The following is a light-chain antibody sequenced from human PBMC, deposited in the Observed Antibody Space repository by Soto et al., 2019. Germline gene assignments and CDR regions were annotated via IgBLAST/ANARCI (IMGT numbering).Light chain of an antibody. Sequence: QSALTQPASVSGSPGQSITISCTGTSSDVGGHNHVSWYQQHPGKAPKLMIYEVSNRPSGVSIRFSGSKSGNTASLTISGLQAEDEADDYCSSYTSSRTWVFGGGTKLTVL. V-gene: IGLV2-14*01. CDR3: SSYTSSRTWV. CDR2: EVS. J-gene: IGLJ3*02. CDR1: SSDVGGHNH.